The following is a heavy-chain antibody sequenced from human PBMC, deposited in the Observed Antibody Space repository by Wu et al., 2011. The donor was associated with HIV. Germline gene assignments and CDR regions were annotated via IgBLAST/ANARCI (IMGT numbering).Heavy chain of an antibody. CDR2: VIPIFNTA. CDR3: ARGIGDFYYYYYYMDV. V-gene: IGHV1-69*14. Sequence: QVQLVQSGAEVKKPGSSVKVFCKASGGTFSGYAISWVRQAPGQGLEWMGGVIPIFNTANYAQKFQGRVTITADKSTSTAYMELSSLRSEDTAVYYCARGIGDFYYYYYYMDVWAKGTTVTVSS. D-gene: IGHD3-3*01. J-gene: IGHJ6*03. CDR1: GGTFSGYA.